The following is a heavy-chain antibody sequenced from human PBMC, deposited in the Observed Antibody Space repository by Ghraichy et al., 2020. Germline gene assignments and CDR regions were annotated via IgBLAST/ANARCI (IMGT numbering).Heavy chain of an antibody. V-gene: IGHV4-4*07. CDR2: IYTSGIT. Sequence: SETLSLTCTVSGVSMSSHYWSWVRQPAGKGLEWIGYIYTSGITNYNPSLKSRVSMSVDTSKKQFSPNLTSVTAADTALYYCVRGNGWYDPWGQGTLVTVSS. J-gene: IGHJ5*02. D-gene: IGHD2-8*01. CDR1: GVSMSSHY. CDR3: VRGNGWYDP.